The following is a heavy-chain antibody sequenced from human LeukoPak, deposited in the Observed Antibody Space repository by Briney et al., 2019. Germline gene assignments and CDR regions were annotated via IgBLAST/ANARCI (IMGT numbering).Heavy chain of an antibody. J-gene: IGHJ3*02. CDR3: ARGPYDYVWGNYRYTGDAFDI. D-gene: IGHD3-16*02. V-gene: IGHV1-2*06. CDR1: GYTFTAYY. CDR2: INPDRGGT. Sequence: GASVKVSCTASGYTFTAYYMHWVRQAPGQGLEWMGRINPDRGGTDYAQKLQARVTMTRDKSISTAYMELTSLRSDDTAVYYCARGPYDYVWGNYRYTGDAFDIWGHGTVVTVSS.